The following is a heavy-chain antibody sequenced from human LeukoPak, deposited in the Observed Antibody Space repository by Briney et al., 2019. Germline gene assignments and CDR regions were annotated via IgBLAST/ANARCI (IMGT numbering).Heavy chain of an antibody. CDR1: GGSISSSGYY. CDR3: ARAYYDFWSGYSYYFDY. CDR2: IYYSGST. Sequence: SETLSLTCTVSGGSISSSGYYWGWIRQPPGKGLEWIASIYYSGSTYYNPSLKSRVTISVDTSKNQLSLKLSSLTAADTAVYYCARAYYDFWSGYSYYFDYWGQGTLVTVSS. D-gene: IGHD3-3*01. V-gene: IGHV4-39*01. J-gene: IGHJ4*02.